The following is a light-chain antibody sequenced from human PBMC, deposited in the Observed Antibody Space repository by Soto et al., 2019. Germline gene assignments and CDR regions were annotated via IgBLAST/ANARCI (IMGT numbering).Light chain of an antibody. CDR3: SSYTRSSTLYV. Sequence: QSVLTQPASVSGSPGQSITISCTGTSSDVGDYNYVSWHQQHPGKAPKLMIYEVSNRPSGVSNRFSGSKSGNTASLTISGLQAEDEADYYCSSYTRSSTLYVFGTGTKVTVL. J-gene: IGLJ1*01. V-gene: IGLV2-14*01. CDR2: EVS. CDR1: SSDVGDYNY.